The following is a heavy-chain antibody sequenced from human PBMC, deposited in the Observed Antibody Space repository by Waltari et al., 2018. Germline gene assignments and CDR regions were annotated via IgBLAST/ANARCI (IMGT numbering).Heavy chain of an antibody. CDR2: IWYDGSKE. D-gene: IGHD5-18*01. V-gene: IGHV3-33*08. CDR1: GFTFTNYG. CDR3: ARAATYGYDY. J-gene: IGHJ4*02. Sequence: QVQLVESGGGVVQPGRSLRLSCAASGFTFTNYGMHWVRQAPGKGLEWVAVIWYDGSKEYYAESVKGRFTISRDNSKSALYLQMNSLRAEDTAVYYCARAATYGYDYWGQGTLVTVSS.